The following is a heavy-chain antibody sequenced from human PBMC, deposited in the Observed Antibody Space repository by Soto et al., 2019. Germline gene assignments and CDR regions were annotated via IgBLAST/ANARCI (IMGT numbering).Heavy chain of an antibody. Sequence: GASVKVSCKASGYTFTGYYMHWVRQAPGQGLEWMGWINPDSGGTNYAQKFQGRVTMTRDTSISTAYMELSRLRSDDTAVYYCARRAVTSYDFWSGSKYYFDYWGQGTLVTVSS. J-gene: IGHJ4*02. CDR2: INPDSGGT. D-gene: IGHD3-3*01. V-gene: IGHV1-2*02. CDR3: ARRAVTSYDFWSGSKYYFDY. CDR1: GYTFTGYY.